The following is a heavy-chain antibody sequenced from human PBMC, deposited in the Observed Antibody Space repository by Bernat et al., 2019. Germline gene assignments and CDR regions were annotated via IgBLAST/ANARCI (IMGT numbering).Heavy chain of an antibody. CDR2: IYYSGST. Sequence: QVQLQESGPGLVKPSETLSLTCTVSGDSISSYYWSWIRQPPGKGLEWIGYIYYSGSTNYNPSLKSRVTISVDTSKNQFSLKLSSVTAADTAVYYCAEIIAVAGWYYFDYWGQGTLVTVSS. J-gene: IGHJ4*02. CDR1: GDSISSYY. V-gene: IGHV4-59*01. CDR3: AEIIAVAGWYYFDY. D-gene: IGHD6-19*01.